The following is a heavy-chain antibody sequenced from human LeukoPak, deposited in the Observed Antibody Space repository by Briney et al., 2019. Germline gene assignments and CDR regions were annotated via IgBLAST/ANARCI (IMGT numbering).Heavy chain of an antibody. CDR3: AKGGNAFGTGGFDP. CDR1: GFNFDMHA. CDR2: ISGRGTKT. V-gene: IGHV3-23*01. D-gene: IGHD3-16*01. Sequence: GGSLRLSCAASGFNFDMHAVTWIRQAPGKGLEWVAGISGRGTKTYYTESVKGRFTISRDNSKNTLYLQMDSLRVEDTATYWCAKGGNAFGTGGFDPWGQGTLLTVSP. J-gene: IGHJ5*02.